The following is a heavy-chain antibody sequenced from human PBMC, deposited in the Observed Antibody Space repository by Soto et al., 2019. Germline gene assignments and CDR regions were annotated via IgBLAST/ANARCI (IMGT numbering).Heavy chain of an antibody. CDR1: GYSISSGYY. Sequence: SETLSLTCAVSGYSISSGYYWGWIRHPPGKGLEWIGSIYHSGRTYYNPSLKSRVTISVDTSKNQFSLKLSSVTAADTAVYYCARDLASGWATYYCEYWGQGTMVTVSS. V-gene: IGHV4-38-2*02. CDR2: IYHSGRT. J-gene: IGHJ4*02. CDR3: ARDLASGWATYYCEY. D-gene: IGHD6-19*01.